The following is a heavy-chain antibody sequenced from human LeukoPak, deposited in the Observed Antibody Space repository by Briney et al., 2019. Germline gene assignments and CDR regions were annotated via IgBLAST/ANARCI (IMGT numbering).Heavy chain of an antibody. Sequence: SVKVSCKASGGTFSSYAISWVRQAPGQGLEWMGGIIPIFGTVNYAQKFQGRVTITADESTSTAYMELSSLRSQDTAVYYCARIFGSSSTFDYWGQGTLVTVSS. CDR1: GGTFSSYA. D-gene: IGHD6-6*01. V-gene: IGHV1-69*13. CDR3: ARIFGSSSTFDY. CDR2: IIPIFGTV. J-gene: IGHJ4*02.